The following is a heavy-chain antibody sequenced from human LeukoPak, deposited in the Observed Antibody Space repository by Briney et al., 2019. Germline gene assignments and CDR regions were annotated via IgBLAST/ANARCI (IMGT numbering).Heavy chain of an antibody. V-gene: IGHV4-39*01. J-gene: IGHJ4*02. CDR2: IYFSGAT. Sequence: PSETLSLTCTVSGGYISSNIYFWGWIRQTPEKGLEWIGNIYFSGATYYNPSLKSRVTISVDTSKNQFSLSLSVVAAADTAVYYCAKLSSNWYFDSWGRGTLVTVSS. CDR3: AKLSSNWYFDS. D-gene: IGHD1-1*01. CDR1: GGYISSNIYF.